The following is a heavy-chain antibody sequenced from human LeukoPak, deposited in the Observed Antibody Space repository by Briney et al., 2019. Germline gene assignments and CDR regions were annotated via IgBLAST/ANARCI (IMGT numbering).Heavy chain of an antibody. CDR2: ISAYNGNT. CDR3: ARVYYDFWSGYGTFDY. Sequence: ASVTVSFKASGYTFTIYGISWVRQAPGQGLEWMGWISAYNGNTNYAQKLQGRVTITTDTSTSTAYMELRSLRSDDTAVYYCARVYYDFWSGYGTFDYWGQGTLVTVSS. CDR1: GYTFTIYG. J-gene: IGHJ4*02. D-gene: IGHD3-3*01. V-gene: IGHV1-18*01.